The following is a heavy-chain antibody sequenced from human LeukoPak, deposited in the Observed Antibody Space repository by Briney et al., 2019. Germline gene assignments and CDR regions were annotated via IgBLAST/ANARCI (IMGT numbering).Heavy chain of an antibody. CDR2: INPSGGST. CDR3: ARNRWLDC. Sequence: GASVTVSCRASGYTFTNYYMHWVRQAPGQGLEWMGIINPSGGSTTYAQKFQDRVTMTRDMSTSTVYMELSSLRSEDTGVYYCARNRWLDCWGQGTLVTVPS. J-gene: IGHJ4*02. D-gene: IGHD5-24*01. CDR1: GYTFTNYY. V-gene: IGHV1-46*01.